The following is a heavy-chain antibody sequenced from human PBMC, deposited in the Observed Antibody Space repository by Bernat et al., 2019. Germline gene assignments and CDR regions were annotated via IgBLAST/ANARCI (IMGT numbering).Heavy chain of an antibody. CDR2: ISSSSSYI. CDR1: GFTFSSYS. J-gene: IGHJ5*02. Sequence: EVQLVESGGGLVKPGGSLRLSCAASGFTFSSYSMNWVRQAPGKGLEWVSSISSSSSYIYYADSVKGRFTISRDNAKNSLYLQMNSLRAEDTAVYYCARVVVTATNSWFDPWGQGTLVTVSS. CDR3: ARVVVTATNSWFDP. D-gene: IGHD2-21*02. V-gene: IGHV3-21*01.